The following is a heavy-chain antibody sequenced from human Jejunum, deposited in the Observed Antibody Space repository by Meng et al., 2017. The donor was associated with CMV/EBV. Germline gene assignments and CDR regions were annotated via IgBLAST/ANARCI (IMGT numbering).Heavy chain of an antibody. Sequence: IFTDYAMNWVRHAPGKGLGWLSAITGSGGRTYYADSVKGRFTVSRDNVNNTVYVQMNSLRAEDTAVYYCAKDLRIVTYGTYFAMDVWGQGTTVTVSS. CDR3: AKDLRIVTYGTYFAMDV. CDR1: IFTDYA. V-gene: IGHV3-23*01. CDR2: ITGSGGRT. J-gene: IGHJ6*02. D-gene: IGHD1-26*01.